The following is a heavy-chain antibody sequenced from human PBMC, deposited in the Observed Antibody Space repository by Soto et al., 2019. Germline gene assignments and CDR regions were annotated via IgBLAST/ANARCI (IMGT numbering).Heavy chain of an antibody. J-gene: IGHJ6*02. CDR3: ARVRCSSTSCQTTYGMDV. D-gene: IGHD2-2*01. Sequence: QVQLVQSGAEVKKPGSSVKVSCKASGGTFSSYTISWVRQAPGQGLEWMGRIIPILGIANYAQKFQGRVQITADKSTSTAYMELSSLRSEDTAVYYCARVRCSSTSCQTTYGMDVWGQGTTVTVSS. CDR2: IIPILGIA. V-gene: IGHV1-69*02. CDR1: GGTFSSYT.